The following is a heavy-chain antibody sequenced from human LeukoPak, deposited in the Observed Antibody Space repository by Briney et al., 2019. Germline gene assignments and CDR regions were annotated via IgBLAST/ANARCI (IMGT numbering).Heavy chain of an antibody. V-gene: IGHV1-2*02. Sequence: ASVTVSCKASGYTFTGYYMHWVGQAPGQGVEWMGWINPNSGGRNYTKKFQGRVTITRDTTSSTAYMELSRVRCDETEVYYCARDLRKPHYSIHVWGKGTTVTVSS. CDR3: ARDLRKPHYSIHV. CDR1: GYTFTGYY. J-gene: IGHJ6*03. CDR2: INPNSGGR.